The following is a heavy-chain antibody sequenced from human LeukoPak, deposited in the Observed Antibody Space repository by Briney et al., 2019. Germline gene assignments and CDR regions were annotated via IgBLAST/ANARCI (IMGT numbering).Heavy chain of an antibody. J-gene: IGHJ3*01. Sequence: GESLQISCKGSGYRFTSFWIGWVRQMPGKGLEWMGIIYPSDSDTTYSPSFQGQVTISADKSISTAYLQWSSLKASDTAMYYCARRRGRDRGAFDLWGQGTMVTVSS. V-gene: IGHV5-51*01. CDR3: ARRRGRDRGAFDL. CDR1: GYRFTSFW. D-gene: IGHD3-16*01. CDR2: IYPSDSDT.